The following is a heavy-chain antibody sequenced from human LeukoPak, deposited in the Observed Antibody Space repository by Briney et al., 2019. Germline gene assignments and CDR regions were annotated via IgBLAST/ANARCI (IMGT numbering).Heavy chain of an antibody. CDR1: GGSISTNSYY. V-gene: IGHV4-39*07. D-gene: IGHD1-14*01. J-gene: IGHJ4*02. CDR3: ARNHRGTPPGDHFDY. CDR2: IYYSGST. Sequence: PSETLSLTCTVSGGSISTNSYYWGWIRQPPGKGLEWIGLIYYSGSTYNNPSLKSRVTISVDTSKNQFSLKLSSVTAADTAVYYCARNHRGTPPGDHFDYWGQGTLVTVSS.